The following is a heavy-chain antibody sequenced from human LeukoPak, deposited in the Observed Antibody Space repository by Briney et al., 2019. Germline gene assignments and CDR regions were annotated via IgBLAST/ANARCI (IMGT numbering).Heavy chain of an antibody. CDR1: GFTFNIYT. D-gene: IGHD4-17*01. CDR3: ARLLKNDYGDRSAFDY. J-gene: IGHJ4*02. CDR2: ITGDTHYK. Sequence: GGSLRLSCSASGFTFNIYTMNWVRQASGKGLEWVSSITGDTHYKYYADSLKGRFTISRDNAKNSLYLQMNNLRVDDTAIYFCARLLKNDYGDRSAFDYWGLGTLLTVSS. V-gene: IGHV3-21*06.